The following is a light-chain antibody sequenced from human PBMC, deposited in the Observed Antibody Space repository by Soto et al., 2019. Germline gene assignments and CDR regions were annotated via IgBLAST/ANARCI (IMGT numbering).Light chain of an antibody. CDR3: LLTYSDAVV. CDR1: TGAVTSGHY. V-gene: IGLV7-46*01. J-gene: IGLJ3*02. CDR2: DIS. Sequence: QAVVTQEPSLTVSPGGTVTLTCGSSTGAVTSGHYPYWFQQKPGQAPRTLIYDISKKHSWTPARFSGSLLGDKAALTLSGVQPEDEAEYYCLLTYSDAVVFGGGTKLTV.